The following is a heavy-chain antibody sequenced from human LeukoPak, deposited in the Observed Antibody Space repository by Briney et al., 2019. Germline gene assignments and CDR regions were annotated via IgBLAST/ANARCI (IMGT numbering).Heavy chain of an antibody. CDR2: IGTAGDT. CDR1: GFTFSSYD. J-gene: IGHJ6*02. CDR3: ARGGDYGDYRLSYYGMDV. V-gene: IGHV3-13*01. D-gene: IGHD4-17*01. Sequence: PGGSLILSCAASGFTFSSYDMHWVRQATGKGLEWVSAIGTAGDTYYPGSVKGRFTISRENAKNSLYLQMNSLRAGDTAVYYCARGGDYGDYRLSYYGMDVWGQGTTVTVSS.